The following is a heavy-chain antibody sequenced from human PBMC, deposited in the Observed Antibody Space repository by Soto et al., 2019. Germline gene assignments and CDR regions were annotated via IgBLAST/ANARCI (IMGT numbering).Heavy chain of an antibody. CDR3: ARWWAPPGGSFDY. J-gene: IGHJ4*02. V-gene: IGHV1-69*01. Sequence: QVQLVQSGAEVQKPGSSVKVSCKASGGTFSSYAISWVRQAPGQGLEWMGGIIPIFGTANYAQKFQGRVTSTADESTSTAYMELGSLRSEDTAVYYCARWWAPPGGSFDYWGQGTLVTVSS. CDR1: GGTFSSYA. D-gene: IGHD3-16*01. CDR2: IIPIFGTA.